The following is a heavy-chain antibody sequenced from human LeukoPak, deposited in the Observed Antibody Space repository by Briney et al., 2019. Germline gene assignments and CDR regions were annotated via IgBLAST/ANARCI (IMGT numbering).Heavy chain of an antibody. V-gene: IGHV3-23*01. CDR2: ISIPGTTT. CDR1: GFTFSNYA. CDR3: VRDPNWGSGN. D-gene: IGHD7-27*01. J-gene: IGHJ4*02. Sequence: GGSLRLSCAASGFTFSNYAMIWVRQAPGKGLEWVSIISIPGTTTYYADSVKGRFTISKDNSKNTLYLQMSGLRAEDTAVYYCVRDPNWGSGNWGQGTLVTVSS.